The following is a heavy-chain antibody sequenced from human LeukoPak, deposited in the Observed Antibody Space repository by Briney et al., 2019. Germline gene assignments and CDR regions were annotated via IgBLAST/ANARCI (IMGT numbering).Heavy chain of an antibody. Sequence: GGSLRLSCAASGFTFSTYAMYWVRQAPGQGLEWVSGISGSGDSTFYADSVKGRFTISRDNAKNSLYLQMNSLRAEDTAVYYCAKDSGYMDVWGKGTTVTVSS. V-gene: IGHV3-23*01. D-gene: IGHD1-14*01. CDR2: ISGSGDST. J-gene: IGHJ6*03. CDR1: GFTFSTYA. CDR3: AKDSGYMDV.